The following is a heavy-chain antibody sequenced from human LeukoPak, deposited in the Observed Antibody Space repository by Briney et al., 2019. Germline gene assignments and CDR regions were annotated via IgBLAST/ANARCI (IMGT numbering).Heavy chain of an antibody. V-gene: IGHV3-7*04. CDR2: IKQDGSKK. J-gene: IGHJ4*02. Sequence: PGGSLRLSCAASGFTVSSNYMSWVRQAPGKGLEWVANIKQDGSKKSYVDSVKGRFTISRDNAKNSLYLQMNSLRAEDTAIYYCTRVGYIDEGIDYWGQGTLVTVSS. CDR3: TRVGYIDEGIDY. CDR1: GFTVSSNY. D-gene: IGHD5-24*01.